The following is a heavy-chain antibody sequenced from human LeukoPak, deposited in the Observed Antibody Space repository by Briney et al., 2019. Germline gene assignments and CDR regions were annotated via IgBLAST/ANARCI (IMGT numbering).Heavy chain of an antibody. J-gene: IGHJ6*02. Sequence: ASVKVSCKASGYTFTSYYMHWVRQAPGQGLEWMGIINPSGGRTSDAQKFQGRLTMTTDTSTSTVYMELGSLRSEDTAVYYCARSGAGHCRSTSCPSPNYYGMDVWGQGTTVTVSS. CDR3: ARSGAGHCRSTSCPSPNYYGMDV. V-gene: IGHV1-46*01. CDR2: INPSGGRT. D-gene: IGHD2-2*01. CDR1: GYTFTSYY.